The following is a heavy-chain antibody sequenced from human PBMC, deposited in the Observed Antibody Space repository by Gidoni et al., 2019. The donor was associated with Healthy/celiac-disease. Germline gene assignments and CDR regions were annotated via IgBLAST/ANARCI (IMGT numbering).Heavy chain of an antibody. CDR3: ARGGFSSSWYELNWFDP. CDR2: IYYSGST. Sequence: QVQLQESGPGLVKPSATLSLTCTVSAGSIRSYYWSWIRPPPGQGLEWIGYIYYSGSTNYNPSLKSLVTISVVTSKNQFTLKLSSVTAADTAVYYCARGGFSSSWYELNWFDPWGQGTLVTVSS. V-gene: IGHV4-59*01. D-gene: IGHD6-13*01. J-gene: IGHJ5*02. CDR1: AGSIRSYY.